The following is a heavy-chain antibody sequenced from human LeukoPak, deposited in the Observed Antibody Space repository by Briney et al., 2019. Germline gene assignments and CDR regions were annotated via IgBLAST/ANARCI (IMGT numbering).Heavy chain of an antibody. Sequence: SETLSLTCTVSGGSINSYYWGWIRQPPGKGLEWIGYIYYSGSTNYNPSLKSRVTISVDTSKNQFFLKLSSVTAADTAVYYCARLLYSSGYYVDYWGQGTLVTVSS. V-gene: IGHV4-59*01. D-gene: IGHD3-22*01. CDR3: ARLLYSSGYYVDY. CDR1: GGSINSYY. J-gene: IGHJ4*02. CDR2: IYYSGST.